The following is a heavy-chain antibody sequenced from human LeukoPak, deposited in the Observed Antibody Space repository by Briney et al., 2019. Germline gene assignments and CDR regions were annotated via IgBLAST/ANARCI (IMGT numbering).Heavy chain of an antibody. CDR3: ARDVNGILWFGDPTPPAYNWFDP. Sequence: SVKVSCKASGGTFSSYAISWVRQAPGQGLEWMGRIIPILGIANYAQKFQGRVTITADKSTRTAYMELSSLRSEDTAVYYCARDVNGILWFGDPTPPAYNWFDPWGQGTLVTVSS. CDR2: IIPILGIA. V-gene: IGHV1-69*04. J-gene: IGHJ5*02. CDR1: GGTFSSYA. D-gene: IGHD3-10*01.